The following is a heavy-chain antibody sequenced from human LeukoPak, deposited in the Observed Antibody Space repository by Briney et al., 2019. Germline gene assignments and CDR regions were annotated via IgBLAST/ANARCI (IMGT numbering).Heavy chain of an antibody. CDR2: MNPNSGNT. J-gene: IGHJ4*02. CDR3: ARGQGRSCSWYWSY. D-gene: IGHD6-13*01. CDR1: GYTFTSYD. V-gene: IGHV1-8*03. Sequence: ASVKVSCKASGYTFTSYDINRVRQATGQGPEWMGWMNPNSGNTGYAQKFQCRVTITRNTSISTAYMELSSLRSEDTAVYYCARGQGRSCSWYWSYWGQGTLVTVSS.